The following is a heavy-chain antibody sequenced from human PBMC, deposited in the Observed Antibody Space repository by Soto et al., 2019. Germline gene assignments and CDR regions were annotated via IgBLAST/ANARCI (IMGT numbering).Heavy chain of an antibody. D-gene: IGHD6-13*01. Sequence: VQLVESGGGLVKPGGSLRLSCAASGFTFSDYYMSWIRQAPGKGLEWVSYISSSGSTTHYTDSVKGRFTISRDNAKNSLSLQMNSLRAEDTAVYYCARIRVSTAGRHFDYWGQGTLVTVSS. CDR2: ISSSGSTT. CDR1: GFTFSDYY. J-gene: IGHJ4*02. CDR3: ARIRVSTAGRHFDY. V-gene: IGHV3-11*01.